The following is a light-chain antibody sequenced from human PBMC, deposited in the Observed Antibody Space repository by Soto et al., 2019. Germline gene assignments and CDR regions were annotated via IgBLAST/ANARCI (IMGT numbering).Light chain of an antibody. CDR2: DVF. V-gene: IGLV2-11*01. J-gene: IGLJ3*02. CDR3: CSYAGSYTWV. CDR1: SSDVGGYNY. Sequence: QSALTQPRLVSGSPGQSVTISCTGASSDVGGYNYVSWYQQHPGKAPKLIIYDVFKRPSGVPDRFSGSKSGNTASLTISGLHAEDEADYHCCSYAGSYTWVFGGGTKLTVL.